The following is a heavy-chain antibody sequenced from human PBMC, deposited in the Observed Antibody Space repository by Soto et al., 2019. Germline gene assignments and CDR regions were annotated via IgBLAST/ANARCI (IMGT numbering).Heavy chain of an antibody. D-gene: IGHD6-13*01. CDR1: GGSISSYY. J-gene: IGHJ4*02. CDR2: IYYSGGT. CDR3: ARRIAAVFDY. Sequence: SETLSLTCTVSGGSISSYYWSWIRQPPGKGLEWIGYIYYSGGTNYNPSLKSRVTISVDTSKNQFSLKLSSVTAADTAVYYCARRIAAVFDYWGQGTLVTVSS. V-gene: IGHV4-59*08.